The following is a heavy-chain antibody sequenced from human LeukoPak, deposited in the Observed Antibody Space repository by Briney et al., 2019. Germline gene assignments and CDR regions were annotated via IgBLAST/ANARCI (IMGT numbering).Heavy chain of an antibody. Sequence: GGSLRLSCAASGFTFSSYAMSWVRQAPGKGLVWVSRITSDGSGTSYADSVKGRFTISRDTAKSTLYLQMTSLRAEDTAVYYCARAPGNWYAMDVWGQGTTVTVSS. CDR1: GFTFSSYA. CDR3: ARAPGNWYAMDV. CDR2: ITSDGSGT. V-gene: IGHV3-74*01. J-gene: IGHJ6*02.